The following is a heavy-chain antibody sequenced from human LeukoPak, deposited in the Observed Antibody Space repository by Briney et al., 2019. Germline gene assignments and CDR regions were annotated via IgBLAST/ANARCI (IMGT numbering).Heavy chain of an antibody. CDR1: GGSLSSYY. V-gene: IGHV4-59*01. CDR2: IYYSGST. CDR3: ATLRKQQLDYYYYYMDV. D-gene: IGHD6-13*01. J-gene: IGHJ6*03. Sequence: SETLSPTCTVSGGSLSSYYWSWIRQPPGKGLERIGYIYYSGSTNYNPSLKSRVTISVDTSKNQFSLKLSSVTAADTAVYYCATLRKQQLDYYYYYMDVWGKGTTVTVSS.